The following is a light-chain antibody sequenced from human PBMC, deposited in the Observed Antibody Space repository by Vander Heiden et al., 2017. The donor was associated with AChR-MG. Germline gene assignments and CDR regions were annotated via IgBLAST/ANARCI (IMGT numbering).Light chain of an antibody. V-gene: IGLV3-1*01. CDR3: QAWDSSTPYV. Sequence: SSELTQPPSVSVSPGQTASITCPGDKLGDKYACWYQQKPGQSPVLVIYQDSKRPSGIPERFSGSNSGNTATLTISGTQAMDEADYYCQAWDSSTPYVFGTGTKVTVL. CDR1: KLGDKY. J-gene: IGLJ1*01. CDR2: QDS.